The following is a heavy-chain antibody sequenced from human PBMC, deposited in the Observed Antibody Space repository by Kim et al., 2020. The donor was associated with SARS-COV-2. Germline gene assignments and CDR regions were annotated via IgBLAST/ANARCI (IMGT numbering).Heavy chain of an antibody. V-gene: IGHV3-53*01. CDR2: IYSGGST. Sequence: GGSLRLSCAASGFTVSSNYMSWVRQAPGKGLEWVSVIYSGGSTYYADSVKGRFTISRYNSKNTLYLQMNSLRAEDTAVYYCARGSRAKYCSSTSCYKGDAFEIWGQGTMVTVSS. CDR1: GFTVSSNY. D-gene: IGHD2-2*02. J-gene: IGHJ3*02. CDR3: ARGSRAKYCSSTSCYKGDAFEI.